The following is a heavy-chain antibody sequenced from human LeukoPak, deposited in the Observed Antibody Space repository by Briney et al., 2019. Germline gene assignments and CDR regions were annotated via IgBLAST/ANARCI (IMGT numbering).Heavy chain of an antibody. CDR1: GGSFSGYY. CDR3: ARVGKQWLVLRGWFDP. J-gene: IGHJ5*02. Sequence: SSETLSLTCAVYGGSFSGYYWSWIRQPPGKGLEWIGEINHSGSTNYNPSLKSRVTISVDTSKNQFSLKLSSVTAADTAVYYCARVGKQWLVLRGWFDPWGQGTLVTVSS. V-gene: IGHV4-34*01. CDR2: INHSGST. D-gene: IGHD6-19*01.